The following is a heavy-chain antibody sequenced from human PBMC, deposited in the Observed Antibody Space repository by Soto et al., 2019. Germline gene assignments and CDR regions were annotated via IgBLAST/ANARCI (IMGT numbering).Heavy chain of an antibody. J-gene: IGHJ6*03. D-gene: IGHD1-26*01. CDR3: ARVGSESDYYYYMDV. V-gene: IGHV1-69*02. CDR1: GGTFSSYT. Sequence: GASVKVSCKASGGTFSSYTISWVRQAPGQGLEWMGRIIPILGIANYAQKFQGRVTITADKSTSTAYMELSSLRSEDTAVYYCARVGSESDYYYYMDVWGKGTTVTVSS. CDR2: IIPILGIA.